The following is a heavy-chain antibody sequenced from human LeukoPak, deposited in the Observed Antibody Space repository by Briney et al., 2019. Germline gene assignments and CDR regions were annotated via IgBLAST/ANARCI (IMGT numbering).Heavy chain of an antibody. V-gene: IGHV3-23*01. J-gene: IGHJ4*02. CDR2: ISGSGGST. CDR1: GFTFSSYA. D-gene: IGHD4-17*01. Sequence: PGGSLRLSCAASGFTFSSYAMSWVRQAPGKGLEWVSAISGSGGSTYYADSVKGRFTISRDNSKNTLYLQMNSLRAEDTAVYYCAKVGPQGDYDGGALDHWGQGTLVTVSS. CDR3: AKVGPQGDYDGGALDH.